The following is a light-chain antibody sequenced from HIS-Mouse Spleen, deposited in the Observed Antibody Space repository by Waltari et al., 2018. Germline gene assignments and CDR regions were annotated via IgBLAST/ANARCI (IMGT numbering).Light chain of an antibody. CDR2: RNN. Sequence: QSALTQPPSASGTPGQRVTIPCSGSSSNIGSNYVYWYQQLPGTAPKLLIYRNNQRPSGVPDRFSCSKSGTSASLAISGLRSEDEADYYCAAWDDSLSGPVFGGGTKLTVL. CDR1: SSNIGSNY. CDR3: AAWDDSLSGPV. V-gene: IGLV1-47*01. J-gene: IGLJ3*02.